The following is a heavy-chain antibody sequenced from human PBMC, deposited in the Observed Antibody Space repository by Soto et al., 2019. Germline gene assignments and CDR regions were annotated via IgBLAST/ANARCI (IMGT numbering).Heavy chain of an antibody. J-gene: IGHJ3*01. V-gene: IGHV3-23*01. Sequence: EVQLLESGGGLVQPGGSLRLSCVASGFTFSSYAMTWVRQAPGKGPEWVSGITASGDYAKYADSVKGRSTTSRDNVKNTLYLQMSNLRAEDTAVYYCAKDPNGDYIGAFDFWGQGTVVTVSS. CDR1: GFTFSSYA. CDR2: ITASGDYA. D-gene: IGHD4-17*01. CDR3: AKDPNGDYIGAFDF.